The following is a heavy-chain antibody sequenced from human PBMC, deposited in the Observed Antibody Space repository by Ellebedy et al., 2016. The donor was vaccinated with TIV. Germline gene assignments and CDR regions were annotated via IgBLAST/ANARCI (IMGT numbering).Heavy chain of an antibody. V-gene: IGHV4-61*01. CDR2: IYYSGST. Sequence: SETLSLXXTVSGGSVSSGCYYWSWIRQPPGKGLEWIGYIYYSGSTNYNPSLKSRVTISVDTSKNQFSLKLSSVTAADTAVYYCAREAAENWFDPWGQGTLVTVSS. J-gene: IGHJ5*02. CDR3: AREAAENWFDP. CDR1: GGSVSSGCYY.